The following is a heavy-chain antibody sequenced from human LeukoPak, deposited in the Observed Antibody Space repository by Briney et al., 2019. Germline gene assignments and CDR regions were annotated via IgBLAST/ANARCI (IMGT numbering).Heavy chain of an antibody. V-gene: IGHV4-34*01. D-gene: IGHD3-16*01. CDR3: ARGRQGGYFDY. CDR1: GGSFSGYY. J-gene: IGHJ4*02. Sequence: SETLSLTCAVYGGSFSGYYWSWIRQPPGKGLEWIGEINHSGGTNYNPSLKSRVTISVDTSKNQFSLKLSSVTAADTAVYYCARGRQGGYFDYWGQGTLVTVSS. CDR2: INHSGGT.